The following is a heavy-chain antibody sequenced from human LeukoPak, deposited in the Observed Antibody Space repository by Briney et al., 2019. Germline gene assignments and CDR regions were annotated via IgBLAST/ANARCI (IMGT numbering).Heavy chain of an antibody. CDR1: GFSFSNYA. Sequence: GGSLRLSCAASGFSFSNYAMHWVRQAPGKGLEWVAIILYDGSNEDYADSVKGRFTISRDNSKNTLYLQMNSLKAEDTAVYYCARGPAAVRVTWFDPWGQGTLVTVSS. CDR2: ILYDGSNE. V-gene: IGHV3-30*04. J-gene: IGHJ5*02. D-gene: IGHD2-2*02. CDR3: ARGPAAVRVTWFDP.